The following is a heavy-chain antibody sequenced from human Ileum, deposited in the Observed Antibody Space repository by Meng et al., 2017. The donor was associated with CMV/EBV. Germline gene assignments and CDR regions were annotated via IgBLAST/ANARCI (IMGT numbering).Heavy chain of an antibody. Sequence: TFSGFSLSTSGVGVGWVRQPPGKALEWLELIYWDDDKRYSPSLKSRLTITKDTSKNQVVLTMTNMDPEDTATYYCAHLIVGTISFDYWGQGTLVTVSS. D-gene: IGHD5-12*01. CDR2: IYWDDDK. J-gene: IGHJ4*02. V-gene: IGHV2-5*02. CDR3: AHLIVGTISFDY. CDR1: GFSLSTSGVG.